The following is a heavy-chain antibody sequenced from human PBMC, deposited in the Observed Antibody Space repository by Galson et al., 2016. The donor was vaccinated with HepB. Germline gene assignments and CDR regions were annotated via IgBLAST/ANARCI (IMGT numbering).Heavy chain of an antibody. V-gene: IGHV3-30*18. CDR3: AKLMGDWGDRSTGFVDY. CDR2: LSYDGSNK. Sequence: SLRLSCAASGFTFSLYGMHWVRQAPGKGLEWLAILSYDGSNKYYADSVKGRFTISKDNSKNTVYLQMNNLRAEDTAIYYCAKLMGDWGDRSTGFVDYWGQGTLVTVSS. D-gene: IGHD2-21*01. CDR1: GFTFSLYG. J-gene: IGHJ4*02.